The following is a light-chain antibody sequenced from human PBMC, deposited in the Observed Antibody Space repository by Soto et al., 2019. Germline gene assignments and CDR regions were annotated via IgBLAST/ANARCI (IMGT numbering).Light chain of an antibody. CDR1: QGIRNE. J-gene: IGKJ4*01. CDR2: DAS. Sequence: DIQMTQSPASLSASVGDRVTLTCRASQGIRNELGWYQQKPGKAPNLLIYDASTLHSWVPSRFSGVASSTDFTLTISSLQPEDFATYYCQQVHGYPATFGGGTKV. V-gene: IGKV1-17*01. CDR3: QQVHGYPAT.